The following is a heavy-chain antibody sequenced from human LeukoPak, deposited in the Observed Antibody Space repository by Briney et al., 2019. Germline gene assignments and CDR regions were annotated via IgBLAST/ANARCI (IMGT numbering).Heavy chain of an antibody. Sequence: SETLSLTCTVSGGSISSSSYYWGWIRQPPGKGLEWIGSIYSSGSTYYNSSLKSRITVSVDTSKNQFSLKVRSLTAADTAVYYCATDVIRGFYWGQGILVTVSS. V-gene: IGHV4-39*02. CDR1: GGSISSSSYY. CDR3: ATDVIRGFY. CDR2: IYSSGST. J-gene: IGHJ4*02. D-gene: IGHD3-10*01.